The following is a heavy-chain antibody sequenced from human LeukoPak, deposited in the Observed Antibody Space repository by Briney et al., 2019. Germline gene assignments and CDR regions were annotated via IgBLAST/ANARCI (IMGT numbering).Heavy chain of an antibody. V-gene: IGHV1-69*04. J-gene: IGHJ6*02. D-gene: IGHD1-7*01. Sequence: GSSVKVSCKASGGTFSSYTISWVRQAPGQGLEWMGRIIPILGIANYAQKFQGRVTITADKSTSTAYMELSSLRSEDTAVYYCARERLELGGDYYYYGMDVWGQGTTVTVSS. CDR3: ARERLELGGDYYYYGMDV. CDR1: GGTFSSYT. CDR2: IIPILGIA.